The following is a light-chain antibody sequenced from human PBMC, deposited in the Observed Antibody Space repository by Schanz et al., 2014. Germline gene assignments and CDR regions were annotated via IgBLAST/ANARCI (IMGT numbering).Light chain of an antibody. CDR1: QGINYY. CDR2: GAS. V-gene: IGKV1-16*01. J-gene: IGKJ1*01. CDR3: QQYDSYSWT. Sequence: DIPMTQSPSSVSASVGNRVTLTCRAGQGINYYLAWFQQKPGKAPKSLIYGASTLQSGVPSRFSGSGSGTDFTLTINSLQPEDFATYYCQQYDSYSWTFGQGTKVEI.